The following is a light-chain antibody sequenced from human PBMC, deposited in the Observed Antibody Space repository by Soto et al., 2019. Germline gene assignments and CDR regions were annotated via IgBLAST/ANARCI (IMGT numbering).Light chain of an antibody. CDR3: QQYGSVPLT. Sequence: EIVLTQSPGTLSLSPGERATLSCRASESVSTSYLAWYQQKPGQAPRLLIYGASSRATGIPDRFSGSGSGADFALTISRLEPXDFAVXYCQQYGSVPLTFGGGTKVEIK. V-gene: IGKV3-20*01. CDR1: ESVSTSY. CDR2: GAS. J-gene: IGKJ4*01.